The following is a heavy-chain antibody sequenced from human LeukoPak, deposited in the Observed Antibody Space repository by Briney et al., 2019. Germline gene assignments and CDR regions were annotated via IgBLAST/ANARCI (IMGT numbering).Heavy chain of an antibody. V-gene: IGHV4-31*03. CDR1: GGSISSGGYQ. Sequence: PSETLSLTCTVSGGSISSGGYQWTWIRQHPGKGLEWIGYISYSGTTFYNPSLKSRVTLSVDTSENQFSLKLTSVTAADTAVYYCARVRPYGALDFWGQGTLVTVSS. CDR3: ARVRPYGALDF. J-gene: IGHJ4*02. CDR2: ISYSGTT. D-gene: IGHD1-26*01.